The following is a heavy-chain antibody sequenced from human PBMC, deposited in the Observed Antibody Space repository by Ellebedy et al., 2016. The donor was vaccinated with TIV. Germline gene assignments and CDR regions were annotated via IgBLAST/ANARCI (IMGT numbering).Heavy chain of an antibody. CDR3: ARVRTSPLGVDV. Sequence: MPGGSLRLSCTVSGGSISSLYWSWIRQPPGKGLEFIGYIYSSGSTSYNPSLKSRGTISIDTSKNQFSLQLKSMTAADTAVYYCARVRTSPLGVDVWGQGTTVTVSS. J-gene: IGHJ6*02. V-gene: IGHV4-59*08. CDR1: GGSISSLY. CDR2: IYSSGST.